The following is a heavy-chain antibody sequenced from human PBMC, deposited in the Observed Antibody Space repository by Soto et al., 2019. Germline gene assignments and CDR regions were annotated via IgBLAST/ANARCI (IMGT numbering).Heavy chain of an antibody. CDR2: ISAYNGNT. CDR1: GYTFTSHG. CDR3: ARGYCSGGSCYNFDY. V-gene: IGHV1-18*01. Sequence: ASVKVSCKASGYTFTSHGIGWVRQAPGQGLEWMGWISAYNGNTNYAQKLQGRVTMTTGTSTNTVYMELRSLRSDDTAVYYCARGYCSGGSCYNFDYWGQGTLVTVSS. D-gene: IGHD2-15*01. J-gene: IGHJ4*02.